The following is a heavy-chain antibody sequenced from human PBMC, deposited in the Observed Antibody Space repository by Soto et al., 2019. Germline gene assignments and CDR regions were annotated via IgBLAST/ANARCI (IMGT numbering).Heavy chain of an antibody. CDR2: IIPILDTT. CDR3: ASGGTTVNRRFDF. Sequence: QVQVVQSGAELKKPGSSVRVSCKASGGTSSSYAITWMRQAPGQGLEGMGGIIPILDTTDYAQKFQGRVTFTADESTSTVYMELSSLTSEDTAVYYCASGGTTVNRRFDFWGQGTLVTVSS. CDR1: GGTSSSYA. D-gene: IGHD4-4*01. V-gene: IGHV1-69*01. J-gene: IGHJ4*02.